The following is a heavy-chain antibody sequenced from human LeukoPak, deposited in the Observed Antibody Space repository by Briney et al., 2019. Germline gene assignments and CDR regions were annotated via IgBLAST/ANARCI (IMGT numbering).Heavy chain of an antibody. CDR2: IIPIFGTA. Sequence: SSVKVSCKASGGTFSSYAISWVRQAPGQGLEWMGRIIPIFGTANYAQKFQGRVTITADESTSTAYMELSSLRSEDTAVYYCAREPPRYFDWSGFNWFDPWGQGTLVTVSS. CDR1: GGTFSSYA. CDR3: AREPPRYFDWSGFNWFDP. J-gene: IGHJ5*02. D-gene: IGHD3-9*01. V-gene: IGHV1-69*01.